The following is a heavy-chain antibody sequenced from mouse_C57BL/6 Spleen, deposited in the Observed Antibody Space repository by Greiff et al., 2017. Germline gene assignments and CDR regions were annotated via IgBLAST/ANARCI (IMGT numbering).Heavy chain of an antibody. Sequence: VQLQQSGPELVKPGASVKISCKASGYSFTGYYMNWVKQSPEKSLEWIGEINPSTGGTTYNQKFKAKATLTVDKSSSTAYMQLKSLTSEDSAVYYCARAEGYDYDPFAYWGQGTLVTVSA. V-gene: IGHV1-42*01. CDR3: ARAEGYDYDPFAY. CDR1: GYSFTGYY. J-gene: IGHJ3*01. D-gene: IGHD2-4*01. CDR2: INPSTGGT.